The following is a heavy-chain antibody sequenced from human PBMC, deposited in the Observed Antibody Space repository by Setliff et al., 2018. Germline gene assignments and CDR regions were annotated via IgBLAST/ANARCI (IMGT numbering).Heavy chain of an antibody. V-gene: IGHV4-59*02. CDR3: ARGGTYRYFDY. CDR2: VYYSGAA. J-gene: IGHJ4*02. Sequence: SETLSLTCSVSGGAVSGDYWTWIRQPPGKGLEFIGYVYYSGAAKYDPSLKSRVTMSVDTSKTQFSLKVNSMTTADTAVYYCARGGTYRYFDYWGQGTLVTVSS. CDR1: GGAVSGDY.